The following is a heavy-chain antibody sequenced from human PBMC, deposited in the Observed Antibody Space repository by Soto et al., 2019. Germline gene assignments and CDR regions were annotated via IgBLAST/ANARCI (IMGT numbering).Heavy chain of an antibody. CDR3: ARERGVAPPVAGNTHYYYYMDV. V-gene: IGHV1-18*01. CDR1: GYSFTNYG. D-gene: IGHD6-19*01. J-gene: IGHJ6*03. CDR2: ISAYNGNT. Sequence: QDQLVQSGVEVKKPGASVKVSCKASGYSFTNYGITWVRQAPGQGFEWMGWISAYNGNTNYAQKFQGRVTMTTDASTSTADLEWRRPSSDDTAVYYCARERGVAPPVAGNTHYYYYMDVWGQGTTVTVSS.